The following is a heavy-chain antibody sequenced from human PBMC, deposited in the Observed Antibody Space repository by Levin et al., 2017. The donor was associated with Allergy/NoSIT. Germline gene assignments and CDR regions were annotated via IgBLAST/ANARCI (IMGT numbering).Heavy chain of an antibody. CDR2: ISYDGSNK. V-gene: IGHV3-30*18. D-gene: IGHD3-10*01. Sequence: GGSLRLSCAASGFTFSSYGMHWVRQAPGKGLEWVAVISYDGSNKYYADSVKGRFTISRDNSKNTLYLQMNSLRAEDTAVYYCAKDTSRGYGSGGPDDYWGQGTLVTVSS. CDR3: AKDTSRGYGSGGPDDY. J-gene: IGHJ4*02. CDR1: GFTFSSYG.